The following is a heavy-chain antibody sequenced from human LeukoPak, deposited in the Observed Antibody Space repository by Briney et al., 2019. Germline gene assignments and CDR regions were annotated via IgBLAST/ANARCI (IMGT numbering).Heavy chain of an antibody. CDR1: EFNFSSYW. D-gene: IGHD3-10*01. Sequence: GGSRSLSCAASEFNFSSYWMYWVRQAPGKGLVWVSRIDSDGSVTKYADSVKGRFTVSRDNAKNTLFLQMNSLRAEDMAVYYCARGGSYHAFDIWGQGTMVTVSS. V-gene: IGHV3-74*03. CDR3: ARGGSYHAFDI. CDR2: IDSDGSVT. J-gene: IGHJ3*02.